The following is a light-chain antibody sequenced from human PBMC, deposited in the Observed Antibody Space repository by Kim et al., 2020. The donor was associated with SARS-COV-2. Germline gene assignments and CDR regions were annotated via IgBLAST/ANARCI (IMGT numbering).Light chain of an antibody. Sequence: GQSVTISCSGTNSDVGGYNYVSLFRQYPGKAPKLIIYEVTKRPSWVPDRLSGSKSGNTASLTVSGLQAEDEADYFCSSYAGSNTVVFGGGTQLTVL. CDR2: EVT. CDR3: SSYAGSNTVV. J-gene: IGLJ2*01. V-gene: IGLV2-8*01. CDR1: NSDVGGYNY.